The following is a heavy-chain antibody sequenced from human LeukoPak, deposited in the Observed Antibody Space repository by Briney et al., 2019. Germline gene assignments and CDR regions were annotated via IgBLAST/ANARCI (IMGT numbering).Heavy chain of an antibody. CDR3: AKDLDGSGLYGGIDF. V-gene: IGHV3-23*01. CDR2: IRASGRTT. D-gene: IGHD6-19*01. J-gene: IGHJ4*02. Sequence: GSPRLSFGGSGFKFWDYWKEWGRPGPREGLGWGSGIRASGRTTDYADSVKGRFTISRDTSKNTLHLQMNSLRAEDTAVYYCAKDLDGSGLYGGIDFWGQGTLVTVSS. CDR1: GFKFWDYW.